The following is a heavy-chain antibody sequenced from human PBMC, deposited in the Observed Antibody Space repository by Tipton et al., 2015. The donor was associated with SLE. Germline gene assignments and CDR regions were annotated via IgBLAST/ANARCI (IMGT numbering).Heavy chain of an antibody. CDR1: GFSFSNYW. Sequence: SLRLSCAASGFSFSNYWMSWIRQTPGKGLEWVANIERVGNPKYYLDSVKGRFTISRDNAKNSVYLQMNSLRAEDTAVYYCAKDPRSGYDLPFYFDYWGQGTLVTVSS. CDR3: AKDPRSGYDLPFYFDY. J-gene: IGHJ4*02. D-gene: IGHD5-12*01. V-gene: IGHV3-7*03. CDR2: IERVGNPK.